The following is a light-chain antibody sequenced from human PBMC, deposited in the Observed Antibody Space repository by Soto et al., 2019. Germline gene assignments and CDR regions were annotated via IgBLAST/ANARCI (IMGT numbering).Light chain of an antibody. V-gene: IGLV2-14*01. Sequence: QSALAQPASVSWSPGQSIAMSCTGSSGDVGFYNYVSCYQQHPGKVPKLIIYEVTNRPSGVSNRFSGSKSGNTASLTISGLQAEDEADYYCCSYTTSSTRVFGSGAKVTVL. CDR1: SGDVGFYNY. J-gene: IGLJ1*01. CDR2: EVT. CDR3: CSYTTSSTRV.